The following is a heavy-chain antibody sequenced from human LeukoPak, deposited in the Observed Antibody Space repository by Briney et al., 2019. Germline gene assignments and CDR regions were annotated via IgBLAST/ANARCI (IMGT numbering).Heavy chain of an antibody. CDR3: ERDQGQRRDVYNFWWED. J-gene: IGHJ4*02. D-gene: IGHD5-24*01. CDR2: ISGYNGNT. V-gene: IGHV1-18*01. Sequence: ASVKVSCKASGYTFTNYGISWVRQAPGQGLEWMGWISGYNGNTNHAQKFQGRVTMTTHRSTSTAYIELRSLRSDDTAVYYCERDQGQRRDVYNFWWEDWGQGTLVTVSS. CDR1: GYTFTNYG.